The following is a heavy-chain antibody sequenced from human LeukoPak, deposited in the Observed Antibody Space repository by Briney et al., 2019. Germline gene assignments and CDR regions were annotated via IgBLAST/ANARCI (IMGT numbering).Heavy chain of an antibody. CDR3: ARDMVTMIVVDIDAFDI. CDR1: GFTFSSYA. V-gene: IGHV3-30*04. J-gene: IGHJ3*02. CDR2: ISYDGSNK. D-gene: IGHD3-22*01. Sequence: GRSLRVSCAASGFTFSSYAMHWVRQAPGKGLEWVAVISYDGSNKYYADSVKGRFTISRDNSKNTLYLQMNSLRAEDTAVYYCARDMVTMIVVDIDAFDIWGQGTMVTVSS.